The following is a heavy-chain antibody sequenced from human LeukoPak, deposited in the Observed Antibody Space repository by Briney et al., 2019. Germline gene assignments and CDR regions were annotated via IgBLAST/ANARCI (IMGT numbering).Heavy chain of an antibody. J-gene: IGHJ4*02. CDR1: GFTFSSYS. D-gene: IGHD3-3*01. CDR3: ARDQYDFWSGYPPDY. CDR2: ISSSSSYI. V-gene: IGHV3-21*01. Sequence: GGSLRLSCAASGFTFSSYSMNWVRQAPGKGLECVSSISSSSSYIYYADSVKGRFTISRDNAKNSLYLQMNSLRAEDTAVYYCARDQYDFWSGYPPDYRGQGTLVTVSS.